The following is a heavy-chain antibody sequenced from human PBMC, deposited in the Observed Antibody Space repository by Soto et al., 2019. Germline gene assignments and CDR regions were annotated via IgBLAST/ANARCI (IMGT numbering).Heavy chain of an antibody. CDR2: INAGNGNT. D-gene: IGHD1-1*01. J-gene: IGHJ4*02. CDR3: ATRGTRWLQSPFDY. CDR1: GYTFTSYA. V-gene: IGHV1-3*01. Sequence: ASVKVSCKASGYTFTSYAMHWVRQAPGQRLEWMGWINAGNGNTKYSQKFQGRVTMTEDTSTDTAYMELSSLRSEDTAVYYCATRGTRWLQSPFDYWGQGTLVTVS.